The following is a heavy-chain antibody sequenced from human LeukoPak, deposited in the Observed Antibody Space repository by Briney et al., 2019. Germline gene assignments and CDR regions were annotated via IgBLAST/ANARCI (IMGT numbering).Heavy chain of an antibody. D-gene: IGHD3-3*01. CDR1: GFTFSDYY. CDR2: IKSKTDGGTT. Sequence: NTGGSLRLSCAASGFTFSDYYMSWVRQAPGKGLEWVGRIKSKTDGGTTDYAAPVKGRFTISRDDSKNTLYLQMNSLKTEDTAVYYCTTDRRLRFLEWLQNDAFDIWGQGTMVTVSS. CDR3: TTDRRLRFLEWLQNDAFDI. V-gene: IGHV3-15*01. J-gene: IGHJ3*02.